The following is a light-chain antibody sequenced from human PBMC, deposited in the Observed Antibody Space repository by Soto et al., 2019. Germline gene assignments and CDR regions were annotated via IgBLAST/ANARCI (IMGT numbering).Light chain of an antibody. Sequence: QSALTQPASLSGSPGQSITMSCTGTSSDVGSYNLVSWYQQHPGKAPKLMIYEGTKRPSGVSNRFSGSKSGNTASLTISGLQAEDEADYYCCSYSRTSTLLFGGGTKLTVL. J-gene: IGLJ2*01. CDR1: SSDVGSYNL. CDR2: EGT. V-gene: IGLV2-23*01. CDR3: CSYSRTSTLL.